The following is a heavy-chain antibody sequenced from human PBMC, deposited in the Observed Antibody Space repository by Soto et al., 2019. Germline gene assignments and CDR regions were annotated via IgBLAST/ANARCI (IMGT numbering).Heavy chain of an antibody. CDR1: GGTFSRYA. D-gene: IGHD4-17*01. CDR2: ITPMFGTT. J-gene: IGHJ4*02. V-gene: IGHV1-69*13. Sequence: SVKVSCKASGGTFSRYAISWVRQAPGQGLEWMGGITPMFGTTNYAQKFQGRLTITADESTTTAYMELSSLRSEDTAVYYCARMFSGDYTFFFAYWGQGTLVTVSS. CDR3: ARMFSGDYTFFFAY.